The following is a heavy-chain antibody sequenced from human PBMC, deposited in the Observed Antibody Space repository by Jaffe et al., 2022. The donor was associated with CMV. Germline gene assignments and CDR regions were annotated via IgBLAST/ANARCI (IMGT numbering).Heavy chain of an antibody. Sequence: QVQLVQSGAEVKKPGASVKVSCKASGYTFTGYYMHWVRQAPGQGLEWMGWINPNSGGTNYAQKFQGWVTMTRDTSISTAYMELSRLRSDDTAVYYCARGTANEPLWFGEKGYYMDVWGKGTTVTVSS. D-gene: IGHD3-10*01. CDR1: GYTFTGYY. CDR2: INPNSGGT. CDR3: ARGTANEPLWFGEKGYYMDV. J-gene: IGHJ6*03. V-gene: IGHV1-2*04.